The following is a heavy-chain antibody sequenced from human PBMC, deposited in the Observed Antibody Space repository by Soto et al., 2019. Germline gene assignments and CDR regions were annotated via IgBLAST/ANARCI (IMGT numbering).Heavy chain of an antibody. CDR1: EYTFTSYV. J-gene: IGHJ4*02. CDR3: ARELQGLYYFDY. CDR2: INAGNGHT. Sequence: ASVKVSCKASEYTFTSYVMRWVRQAPGQSLEWIGWINAGNGHTKYSQKFQDRVTITRDTSANTAYMELSRLRSEDTAVYYCARELQGLYYFDYWGQGALVTVSS. V-gene: IGHV1-3*01. D-gene: IGHD4-4*01.